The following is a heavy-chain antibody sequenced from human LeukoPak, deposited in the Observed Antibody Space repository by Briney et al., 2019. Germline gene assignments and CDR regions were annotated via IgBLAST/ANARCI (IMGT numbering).Heavy chain of an antibody. Sequence: GRSLRLSCAASGFTFSSYGMHWVRQAPGKGPEWVAVISYDGSNKYYADSVKGRFTISRDNSKNTLYLQMDSLRAEDTAVYYCASPLRGYCSSTSCYSLWGQGTLVTVSS. CDR1: GFTFSSYG. V-gene: IGHV3-30*03. D-gene: IGHD2-2*01. J-gene: IGHJ4*02. CDR2: ISYDGSNK. CDR3: ASPLRGYCSSTSCYSL.